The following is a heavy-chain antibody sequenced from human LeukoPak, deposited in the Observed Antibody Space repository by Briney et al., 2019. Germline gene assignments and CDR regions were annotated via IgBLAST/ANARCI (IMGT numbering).Heavy chain of an antibody. Sequence: SSETLSLTCTVSGGSISSYYWSWIRQPAGKGLERIGRIYTSGSTNYNPSLKSRVTMSVDTSKNQFSLKLSSVTAADTAVYYCARASYGGNSRYYFDYWGQGTLVTVSS. V-gene: IGHV4-4*07. D-gene: IGHD4-23*01. CDR2: IYTSGST. CDR3: ARASYGGNSRYYFDY. CDR1: GGSISSYY. J-gene: IGHJ4*02.